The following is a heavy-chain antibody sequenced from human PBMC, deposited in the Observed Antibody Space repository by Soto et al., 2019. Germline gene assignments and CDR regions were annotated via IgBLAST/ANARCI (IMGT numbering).Heavy chain of an antibody. Sequence: SETLSLTCTVSGGSISSYYWSCLRQPPGKGLEWIGYIYYSGSTNYNPSLKSRVTISVDTSKNQFSLKLSSVTAADTAVYYCARVSPQYYYDSSGYYDNWFDPWGQGTLVTVS. J-gene: IGHJ5*02. CDR1: GGSISSYY. D-gene: IGHD3-22*01. CDR2: IYYSGST. CDR3: ARVSPQYYYDSSGYYDNWFDP. V-gene: IGHV4-59*01.